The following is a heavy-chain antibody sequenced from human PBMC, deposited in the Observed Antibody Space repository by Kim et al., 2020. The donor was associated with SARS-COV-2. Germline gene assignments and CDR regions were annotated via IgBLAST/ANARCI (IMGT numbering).Heavy chain of an antibody. Sequence: SETLSLTCAVSGGSISSSNWWSWVRQPPGKGLEWIGEIYHSGSTNYNPSLKSRVTISVDKSKNQFSLKLSSVTAADTAVYYCARVALTTVTTWVRTYDYWGQGTLVTVSS. CDR3: ARVALTTVTTWVRTYDY. J-gene: IGHJ4*02. CDR1: GGSISSSNW. D-gene: IGHD4-17*01. CDR2: IYHSGST. V-gene: IGHV4-4*02.